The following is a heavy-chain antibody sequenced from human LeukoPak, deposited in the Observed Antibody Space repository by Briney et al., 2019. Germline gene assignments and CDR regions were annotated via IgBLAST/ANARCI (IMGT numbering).Heavy chain of an antibody. CDR2: IYHSGTT. V-gene: IGHV4-28*01. CDR3: ARKENAYYYFDS. J-gene: IGHJ4*02. CDR1: GYSISSSSW. Sequence: SETLSLTCAVSGYSISSSSWWGWIRQPPGKGLEWIAYIYHSGTTYYNPSLQSRVTMSVDTSKNQFSLKLSSVTAVDTAVYYCARKENAYYYFDSWGQGTLVTVSS. D-gene: IGHD3-16*01.